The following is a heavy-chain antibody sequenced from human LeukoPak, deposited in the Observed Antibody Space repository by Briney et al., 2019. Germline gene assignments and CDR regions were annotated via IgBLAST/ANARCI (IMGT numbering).Heavy chain of an antibody. D-gene: IGHD1-7*01. CDR3: ASRELELEELDY. V-gene: IGHV4-4*07. J-gene: IGHJ4*02. Sequence: SETLSLTCTVSGGSISSYYWSWIRQPAGKGLEWIGRIYTSGSTNYNPSLKSRVTISVDTSKNQFSLKLSSVTAADTAVYYCASRELELEELDYWGQGTLVTVSS. CDR1: GGSISSYY. CDR2: IYTSGST.